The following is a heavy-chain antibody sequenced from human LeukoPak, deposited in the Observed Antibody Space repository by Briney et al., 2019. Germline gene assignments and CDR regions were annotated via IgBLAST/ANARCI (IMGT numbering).Heavy chain of an antibody. CDR3: ARAPFIAVAGPFFDY. J-gene: IGHJ4*02. CDR1: GGSFSGYY. V-gene: IGHV4-34*01. D-gene: IGHD6-19*01. Sequence: SETLSLTCAVYGGSFSGYYWSWIRQPPGKGLEWIGEINHSGSTNYNPSLKSRVTISVDTSKNQFSLKLSSVTAADTAVYYCARAPFIAVAGPFFDYWGQGTLVTVSS. CDR2: INHSGST.